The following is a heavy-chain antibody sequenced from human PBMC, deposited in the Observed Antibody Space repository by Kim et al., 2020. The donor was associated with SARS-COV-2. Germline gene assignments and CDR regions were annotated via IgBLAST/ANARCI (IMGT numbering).Heavy chain of an antibody. CDR3: AIDPWSRLRGVTYSYYGMDV. D-gene: IGHD3-10*01. CDR2: ISYDGSNK. V-gene: IGHV3-30-3*01. CDR1: GFTFSSCA. J-gene: IGHJ6*02. Sequence: GGSLRLSCAASGFTFSSCAIHWVRQAPGKGLEWVAVISYDGSNKNYADSVKGRFTISRDNSKNTLYLQMNSLRAEDTALYYCAIDPWSRLRGVTYSYYGMDVWGQGTTVNVSS.